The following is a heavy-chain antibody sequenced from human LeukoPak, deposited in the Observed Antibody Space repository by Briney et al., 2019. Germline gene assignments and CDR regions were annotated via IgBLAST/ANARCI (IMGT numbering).Heavy chain of an antibody. V-gene: IGHV4-61*09. J-gene: IGHJ5*02. D-gene: IGHD6-13*01. CDR1: GGSINGGSYY. CDR2: IFTTGST. Sequence: SETLSLTCSVSGGSINGGSYYWSWIRQPAGKPLEWIGHIFTTGSTSYNPSLRTRVTISEDSSKDQFTLNLKSVTAADTAVYYCARDAIAAAVIWFDPWGQGTLVTVSS. CDR3: ARDAIAAAVIWFDP.